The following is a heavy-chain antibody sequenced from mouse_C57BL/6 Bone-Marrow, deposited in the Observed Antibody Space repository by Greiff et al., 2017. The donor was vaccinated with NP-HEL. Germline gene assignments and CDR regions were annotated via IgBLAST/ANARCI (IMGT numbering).Heavy chain of an antibody. CDR1: GYTFTSYW. V-gene: IGHV1-69*01. CDR3: AREGTTVVFDY. J-gene: IGHJ2*01. D-gene: IGHD1-1*01. CDR2: IDPSDSYT. Sequence: QVQLQQPGAELVMPGASVKLSCKASGYTFTSYWMHWVKQRPGQGLEWIGEIDPSDSYTNYNQKFKGKSTLTVDKSSSTASMQLSSLTSEDSAVYYCAREGTTVVFDYWGQGTTRTGSS.